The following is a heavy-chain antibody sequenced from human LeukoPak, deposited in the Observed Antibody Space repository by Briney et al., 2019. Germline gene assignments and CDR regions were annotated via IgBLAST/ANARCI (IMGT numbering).Heavy chain of an antibody. Sequence: GGSLRLSCAVSGFTFRDAAMTWVRQAPGKGLEWVSLISSSGNNAYYADSVKGRFTISRDNSKNTLSLQMNSLRGEDTAIYYCAKDIQLSTWGLGTMVTVSS. D-gene: IGHD5-24*01. CDR1: GFTFRDAA. J-gene: IGHJ3*01. CDR2: ISSSGNNA. V-gene: IGHV3-23*01. CDR3: AKDIQLST.